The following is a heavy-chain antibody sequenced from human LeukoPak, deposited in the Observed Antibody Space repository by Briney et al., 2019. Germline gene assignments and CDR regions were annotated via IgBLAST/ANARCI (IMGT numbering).Heavy chain of an antibody. CDR1: GASMRCYY. D-gene: IGHD3-16*01. Sequence: SETLSLTCTSSGASMRCYYWSWSRQPPGKGLEWIGYIYYSGSTNYNPSLKSRVTISVDTSKNQFSLKLSSLTAADTAVYYCARLEDTIRAVMDYYYYYYMDVWGKGTAVTVSS. CDR3: ARLEDTIRAVMDYYYYYYMDV. V-gene: IGHV4-59*01. J-gene: IGHJ6*03. CDR2: IYYSGST.